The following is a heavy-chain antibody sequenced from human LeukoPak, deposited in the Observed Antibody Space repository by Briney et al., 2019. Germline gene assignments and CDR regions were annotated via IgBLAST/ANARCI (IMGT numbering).Heavy chain of an antibody. CDR3: ARGYYDSSGYAGY. J-gene: IGHJ4*02. CDR2: ISSSSSYI. V-gene: IGHV3-21*01. Sequence: GGSLRLSCAASGFTFSSYSMNWVRQAPGKGLEWVSTISSSSSYIYYADSVKGRFTISRDNAKNSLYLQMNSLRAEDTAVYYCARGYYDSSGYAGYWGQGTLVTVSS. D-gene: IGHD3-22*01. CDR1: GFTFSSYS.